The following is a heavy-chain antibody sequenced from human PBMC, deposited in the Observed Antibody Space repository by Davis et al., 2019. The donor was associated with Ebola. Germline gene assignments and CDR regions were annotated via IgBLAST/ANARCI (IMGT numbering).Heavy chain of an antibody. D-gene: IGHD5-12*01. CDR2: ISSNGGST. Sequence: PGGSLRLSCSASGFTFSSYAMHWVRQAPGKGLEYVSAISSNGGSTYYADSVKGRFTISRDNSKNTLYLQMSSLRAEDTAVYYCVKRPRKTNSGYGHYYYYGMDVWGQGTTVTVSS. CDR1: GFTFSSYA. V-gene: IGHV3-64D*08. CDR3: VKRPRKTNSGYGHYYYYGMDV. J-gene: IGHJ6*02.